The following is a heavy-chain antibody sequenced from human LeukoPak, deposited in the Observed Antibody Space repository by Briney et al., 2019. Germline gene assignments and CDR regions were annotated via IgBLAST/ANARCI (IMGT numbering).Heavy chain of an antibody. V-gene: IGHV3-23*01. Sequence: HPGGSLRLSCAASGFTFSSYAMSWVRQAPGKGLEWVSAISGSGGSTYYADSVKGRFTISRDNSKNTLYLQMNSLRAEDTAVYYCAKAPDSSGWYSCDYWGQGTLVTVSS. J-gene: IGHJ4*02. CDR1: GFTFSSYA. CDR2: ISGSGGST. D-gene: IGHD6-19*01. CDR3: AKAPDSSGWYSCDY.